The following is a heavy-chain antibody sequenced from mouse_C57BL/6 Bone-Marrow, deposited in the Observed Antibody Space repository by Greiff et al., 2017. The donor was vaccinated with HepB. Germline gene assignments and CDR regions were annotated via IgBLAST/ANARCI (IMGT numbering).Heavy chain of an antibody. CDR2: IYPGSGST. V-gene: IGHV1-55*01. J-gene: IGHJ2*01. D-gene: IGHD1-1*01. CDR1: GYTFTSYW. Sequence: QVQLQQPGAELVKPGASVKMSCKASGYTFTSYWITWVKQRPGQGLEWIGDIYPGSGSTNYNEKFKSKATLTVDTSSSTAYMQLSSLTSEDSAVYYCAIYYYGSSYDDYWGQGTTLTVSS. CDR3: AIYYYGSSYDDY.